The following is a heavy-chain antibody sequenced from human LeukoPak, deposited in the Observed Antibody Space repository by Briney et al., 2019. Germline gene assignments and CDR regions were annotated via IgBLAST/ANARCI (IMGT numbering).Heavy chain of an antibody. D-gene: IGHD6-13*01. V-gene: IGHV3-30*18. J-gene: IGHJ4*02. Sequence: PGRSLRLSCAASGFTFSSYGMHWVRQAPGKGLEWVAVISYDGSNKYYADSVKGRFTISRDNSKNTLYLQMNSLRAEDTAVYYCAKDSPWSSYDYWGQGTLVTVSS. CDR3: AKDSPWSSYDY. CDR2: ISYDGSNK. CDR1: GFTFSSYG.